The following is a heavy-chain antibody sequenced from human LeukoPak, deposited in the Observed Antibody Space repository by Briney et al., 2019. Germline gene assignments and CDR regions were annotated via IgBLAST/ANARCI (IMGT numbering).Heavy chain of an antibody. Sequence: PGGSLRLSCAAPGFTFSDYYMSWIRQAPGKGLEWVSYISSSGNTKYYADSVKGRFTISRDNAKNSLYLQMNSLRAEDTAVYYCATQKNDFWSGSSYDAFDIWGQGTMVIVSS. J-gene: IGHJ3*02. CDR2: ISSSGNTK. CDR1: GFTFSDYY. D-gene: IGHD3-3*01. V-gene: IGHV3-11*01. CDR3: ATQKNDFWSGSSYDAFDI.